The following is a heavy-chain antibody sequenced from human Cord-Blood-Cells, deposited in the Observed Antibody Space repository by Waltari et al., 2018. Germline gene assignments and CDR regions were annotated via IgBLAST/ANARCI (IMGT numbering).Heavy chain of an antibody. V-gene: IGHV3-53*01. CDR1: GLTVRGNY. D-gene: IGHD7-27*01. Sequence: EVQLVESGGGLIQPGGSLSISCAASGLTVRGNYLIWVRQGPGKGLEWVSVIYSGGSTYYADSVNGRFTISRDNSKNTLYLQMNSLRAEDTAVYYCARDPPELGGFDYWGQGTLVTVSS. J-gene: IGHJ4*02. CDR3: ARDPPELGGFDY. CDR2: IYSGGST.